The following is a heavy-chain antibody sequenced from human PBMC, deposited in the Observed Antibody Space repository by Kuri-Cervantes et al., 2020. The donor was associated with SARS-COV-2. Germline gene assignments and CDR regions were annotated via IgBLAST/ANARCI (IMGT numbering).Heavy chain of an antibody. Sequence: GESLKISCKASGYTFTSYGISWVRQAPGQGLEWMGRINPNSGGTNYAQKFQGRVTMTRDTSISTAYMELSRLRSDDTAVYYCARDPGGLDAFDIWGQGTMVTVSS. CDR2: INPNSGGT. D-gene: IGHD4-23*01. J-gene: IGHJ3*02. CDR3: ARDPGGLDAFDI. CDR1: GYTFTSYG. V-gene: IGHV1-2*06.